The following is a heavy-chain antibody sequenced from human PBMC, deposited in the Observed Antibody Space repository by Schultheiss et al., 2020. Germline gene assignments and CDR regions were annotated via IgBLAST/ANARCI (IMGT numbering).Heavy chain of an antibody. J-gene: IGHJ4*02. CDR2: IYIAGYTTGST. V-gene: IGHV4-39*07. Sequence: SETLSLTCTVSDGSISSGSYYWGWIRQPPEKGLEWIGSIYIAGYTTGSTNYNPSLKSRVTISIDTSKNQFSLKLSSVTAVDTAMYYCARSHTYYYDSELPYYFDYWGQGTLVTVSS. D-gene: IGHD3-22*01. CDR3: ARSHTYYYDSELPYYFDY. CDR1: DGSISSGSYY.